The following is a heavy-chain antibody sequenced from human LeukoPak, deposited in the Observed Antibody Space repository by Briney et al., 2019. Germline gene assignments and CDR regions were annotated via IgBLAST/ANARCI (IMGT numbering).Heavy chain of an antibody. Sequence: SETLSLTCTVSGGSVSSGNYYWSWIRQPPGKGLEWIGYMYNSGSTKYKSSLKSRVTISVDTSKNQFSLKLSSVTAADTAVYYCAGGSGSYNYYGMGVWGQGTTVTVSS. CDR2: MYNSGST. CDR1: GGSVSSGNYY. D-gene: IGHD1-26*01. J-gene: IGHJ6*02. V-gene: IGHV4-61*01. CDR3: AGGSGSYNYYGMGV.